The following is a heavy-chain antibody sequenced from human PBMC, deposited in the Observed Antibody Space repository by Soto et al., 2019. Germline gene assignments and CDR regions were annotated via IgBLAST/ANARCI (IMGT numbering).Heavy chain of an antibody. J-gene: IGHJ4*02. CDR1: GFTFSSYG. CDR3: ARIMCGGDCYDFDY. V-gene: IGHV3-33*01. D-gene: IGHD2-21*02. CDR2: IWYDGSNK. Sequence: QVQLVESGGGVVQPGRSLRLSCAASGFTFSSYGMHWVRQAPGKGLEWVAVIWYDGSNKYYADSVKGRFTISRDNSKNTPYLQMNSLRAEDTAVYYCARIMCGGDCYDFDYWGQGTLVTVSS.